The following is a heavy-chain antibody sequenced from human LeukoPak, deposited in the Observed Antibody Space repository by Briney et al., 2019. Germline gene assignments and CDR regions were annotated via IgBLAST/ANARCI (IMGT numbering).Heavy chain of an antibody. Sequence: GGSLRLSCAASGFTFDDYAMHWVRQAPGKGLEWVSGISWNSGSIGYADSVKGRFTISRDNAKNSLYLQMNSLRAEDTALYYCARSGPYATPGALDIWGQGTMVTVSS. CDR1: GFTFDDYA. V-gene: IGHV3-9*01. J-gene: IGHJ3*02. CDR2: ISWNSGSI. CDR3: ARSGPYATPGALDI. D-gene: IGHD2-8*01.